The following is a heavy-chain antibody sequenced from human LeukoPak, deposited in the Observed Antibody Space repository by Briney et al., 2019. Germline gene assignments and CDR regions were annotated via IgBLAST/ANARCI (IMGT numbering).Heavy chain of an antibody. CDR3: ARRTMIVVVTNDAFDI. J-gene: IGHJ3*02. V-gene: IGHV4-39*06. Sequence: SETLSLTCAVYGGSFSGYYWGWTRQPPGKGLEWIGSIYYSGSTYYNPSLKSRVTISVDTSKNQFPLKLSSVTAADTAVYYCARRTMIVVVTNDAFDIWGQGTMVTVSS. CDR2: IYYSGST. D-gene: IGHD3-22*01. CDR1: GGSFSGYY.